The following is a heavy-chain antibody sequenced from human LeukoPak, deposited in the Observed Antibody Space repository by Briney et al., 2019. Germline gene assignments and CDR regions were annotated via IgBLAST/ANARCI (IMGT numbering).Heavy chain of an antibody. D-gene: IGHD3-10*01. V-gene: IGHV3-66*01. Sequence: GGSLRLSRAASVFTVSSNYMSWVRQAPEEGLEWVSVIYSGGSTSYAESVKGRFTISRDNSKNTLYLQMNSLRAEDTAVYYCNLLRGIIQSCGQGTLVTVSS. J-gene: IGHJ4*02. CDR2: IYSGGST. CDR1: VFTVSSNY. CDR3: NLLRGIIQS.